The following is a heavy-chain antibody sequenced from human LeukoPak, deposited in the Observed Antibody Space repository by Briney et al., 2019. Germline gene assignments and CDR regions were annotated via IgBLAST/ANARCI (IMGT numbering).Heavy chain of an antibody. CDR1: GYTFTSYY. D-gene: IGHD5-24*01. Sequence: ASVKVSCKASGYTFTSYYMHWVRQAPGQGLEWMGIINPSGGSTSYAQKFQGRVTITRNTSISTAYMELSSLRSEDTAVYYCARGGDGYSPVDYWGQGTLVTVSS. CDR2: INPSGGST. V-gene: IGHV1-46*01. J-gene: IGHJ4*02. CDR3: ARGGDGYSPVDY.